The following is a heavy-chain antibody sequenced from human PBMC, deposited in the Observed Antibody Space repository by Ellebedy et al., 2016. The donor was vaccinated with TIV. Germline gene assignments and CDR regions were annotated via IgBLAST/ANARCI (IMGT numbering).Heavy chain of an antibody. CDR2: INHSGST. D-gene: IGHD6-6*01. CDR1: GGSFSAYY. J-gene: IGHJ5*02. CDR3: ARGAGRIAARLSNWFNP. Sequence: SETLSLTXAVYGGSFSAYYWSWIRQPPGKGLEWIGEINHSGSTNYNPSLKSRVTISVDTSKNQFSLKLSSVTAADTAVYYCARGAGRIAARLSNWFNPWGQGTLVTVSS. V-gene: IGHV4-34*01.